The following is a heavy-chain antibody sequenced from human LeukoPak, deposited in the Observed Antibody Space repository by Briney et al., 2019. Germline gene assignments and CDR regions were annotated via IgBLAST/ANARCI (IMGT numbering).Heavy chain of an antibody. CDR1: GGSFSGYY. J-gene: IGHJ5*02. CDR2: INHSGST. V-gene: IGHV4-34*01. D-gene: IGHD6-13*01. Sequence: SETLSLTCAVYGGSFSGYYWSWIRQPPGKGLEWIGEINHSGSTNYNPSLKSRVTISVDTSKKQFSLKLSSVTAADTAVYYCASNRGYSSSWYWFNWFDPWGQGTLVTVSS. CDR3: ASNRGYSSSWYWFNWFDP.